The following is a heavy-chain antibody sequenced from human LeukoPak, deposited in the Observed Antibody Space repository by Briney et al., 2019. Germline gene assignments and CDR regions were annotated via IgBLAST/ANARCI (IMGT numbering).Heavy chain of an antibody. Sequence: CLSPSCVLSALPVADFAMSYVRRARGNGLEWVSLISGDGVSTFYTDSVRGRFSISRDNTKNSLYLEMNSLRTEDTAMYYCAKESGKFDYWGQGTLVAVSS. CDR2: ISGDGVST. V-gene: IGHV3-43*02. CDR1: ALPVADFA. CDR3: AKESGKFDY. J-gene: IGHJ4*02.